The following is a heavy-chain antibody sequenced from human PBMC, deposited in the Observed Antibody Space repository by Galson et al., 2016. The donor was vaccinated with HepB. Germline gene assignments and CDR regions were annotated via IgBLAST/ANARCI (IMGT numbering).Heavy chain of an antibody. CDR3: ARDNWRSLDY. CDR2: IYNDGSGSA. V-gene: IGHV4-59*01. D-gene: IGHD1-1*01. J-gene: IGHJ4*02. Sequence: SETLSLTCTVSGGSMRNYQWGWVRQPPGKGLEWIGYIYNDGSGSANHNPSLKSRISISQDTSKKQFSLRLTSVTPADTAVYYCARDNWRSLDYWGQGTLVTVSS. CDR1: GGSMRNYQ.